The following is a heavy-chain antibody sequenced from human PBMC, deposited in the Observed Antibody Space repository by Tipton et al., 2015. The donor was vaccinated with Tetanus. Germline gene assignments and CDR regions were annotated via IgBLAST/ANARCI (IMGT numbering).Heavy chain of an antibody. CDR3: ARHRGKFFFDY. CDR2: IYYSGSP. V-gene: IGHV4-39*01. CDR1: GGSISSSTYY. Sequence: TLSLTCTVSGGSISSSTYYWGWIRQPPGKGLEWIGSIYYSGSPYYNPSLRSRATLSVDTSKNQFSLNLRSVTAADTAHYFCARHRGKFFFDYWGRGTLVTVSS. J-gene: IGHJ4*02.